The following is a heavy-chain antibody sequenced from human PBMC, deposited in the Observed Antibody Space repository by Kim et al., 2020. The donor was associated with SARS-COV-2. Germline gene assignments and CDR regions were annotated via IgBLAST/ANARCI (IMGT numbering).Heavy chain of an antibody. CDR1: GFTFSNAW. D-gene: IGHD6-19*01. V-gene: IGHV3-15*01. CDR2: IKSKTDGGTT. CDR3: TTGKWLSGLDY. Sequence: GGSLRLSCAASGFTFSNAWMSWVRQAPGKGLEWVGRIKSKTDGGTTDYAAPVKGRITISRDDSKNTLYLQMNSLKTEDTAVYYCTTGKWLSGLDYWGQGTLVTVSS. J-gene: IGHJ4*02.